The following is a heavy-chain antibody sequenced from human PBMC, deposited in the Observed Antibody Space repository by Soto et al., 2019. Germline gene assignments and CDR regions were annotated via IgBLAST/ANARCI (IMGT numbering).Heavy chain of an antibody. CDR1: GGTFSSYA. V-gene: IGHV1-69*13. D-gene: IGHD1-1*01. J-gene: IGHJ6*02. Sequence: SVKVSCKASGGTFSSYAISWVRQAPGQGLEWMGGIIPIFGTANYAQKFQGRVTITADESTSTAYMELSSLRSEDTAVYYCAGPSYLTSIYFYYGMDFWGQGTTVTVSS. CDR2: IIPIFGTA. CDR3: AGPSYLTSIYFYYGMDF.